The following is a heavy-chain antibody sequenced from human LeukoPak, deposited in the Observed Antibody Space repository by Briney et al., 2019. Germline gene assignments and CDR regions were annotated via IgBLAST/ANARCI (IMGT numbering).Heavy chain of an antibody. V-gene: IGHV1-8*01. CDR2: MNPNSGNT. CDR3: ARLDYGSGSYYNVGDY. Sequence: ASVKVSCKASGYTFTSYDINWVRQATGQGLEWMGWMNPNSGNTGYAQKFQGRVTMTRNTSISTAYMELSSLRSEDTAVYYCARLDYGSGSYYNVGDYWGQGTLVTVSS. CDR1: GYTFTSYD. D-gene: IGHD3-10*01. J-gene: IGHJ4*02.